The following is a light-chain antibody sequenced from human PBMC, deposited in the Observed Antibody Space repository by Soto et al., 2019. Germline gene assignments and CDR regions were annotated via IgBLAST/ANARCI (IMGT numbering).Light chain of an antibody. CDR3: QQSYSTPRDT. CDR2: AAS. J-gene: IGKJ2*01. CDR1: QSISSY. V-gene: IGKV1-39*01. Sequence: DIQMTQSPSSLSASVGDRVTITCRASQSISSYLNWYQQKPEKAPKLLIYAASSLQSGVPSRFSGSGSGTDFTLTISSLQPEDFATYYCQQSYSTPRDTFGQGTKLEIK.